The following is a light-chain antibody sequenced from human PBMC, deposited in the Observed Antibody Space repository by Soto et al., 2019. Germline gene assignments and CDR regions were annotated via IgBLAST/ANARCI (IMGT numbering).Light chain of an antibody. CDR3: QQYDNLPVT. CDR1: HDIINY. V-gene: IGKV1-33*01. J-gene: IGKJ4*01. CDR2: DAF. Sequence: DIQMTQSPSSLSASVGDRVTITCQASHDIINYLNWFHQKPGEAPKLLIFDAFKLETGVPSRFSGSGSGTDFTLTISSLQPEDIATYYCQQYDNLPVTFGGGTQVEIK.